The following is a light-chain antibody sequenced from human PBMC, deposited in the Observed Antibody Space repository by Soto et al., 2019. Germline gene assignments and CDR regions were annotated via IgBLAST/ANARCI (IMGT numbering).Light chain of an antibody. CDR3: QSFDSTSRV. Sequence: NFMLTQPHSVSESPGKTVIISCTRSSGSIDSNYVQWFQKRPGSAPTTVIFNDDQRPSGVPARFSGSVDGSSNSASLTISGLRTEDEAEYYCQSFDSTSRVFGGGTKLTVL. CDR2: NDD. J-gene: IGLJ3*02. CDR1: SGSIDSNY. V-gene: IGLV6-57*04.